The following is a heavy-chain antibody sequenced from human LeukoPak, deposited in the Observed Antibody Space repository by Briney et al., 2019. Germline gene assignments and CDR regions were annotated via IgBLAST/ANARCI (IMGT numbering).Heavy chain of an antibody. V-gene: IGHV3-66*02. CDR2: IYSGGST. CDR3: ARERYYYDSSGYYPREYFDY. J-gene: IGHJ4*02. CDR1: GFTVSSNY. Sequence: PGGSLRLSCAASGFTVSSNYMSWVRQAPGKGLEWVSVIYSGGSTYYADSVKGRFTISRDNSKNTLYLQMNSLRAEDTAVYYCARERYYYDSSGYYPREYFDYWGQGTLVTVSS. D-gene: IGHD3-22*01.